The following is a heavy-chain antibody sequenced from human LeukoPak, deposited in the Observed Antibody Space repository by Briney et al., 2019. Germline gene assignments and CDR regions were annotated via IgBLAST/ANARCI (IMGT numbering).Heavy chain of an antibody. CDR2: IYYSGST. J-gene: IGHJ4*02. V-gene: IGHV4-39*01. CDR3: GSLHQVRGLNVFDH. D-gene: IGHD3-10*01. CDR1: GGSISSSSYY. Sequence: PSETLSLTCTVSGGSISSSSYYWGWIRQPPGKGLEWIGSIYYSGSTNSNPSLKSRATISVDTSKNQFSLNLRSVTAADTAVYYCGSLHQVRGLNVFDHWGQGSLVTVSS.